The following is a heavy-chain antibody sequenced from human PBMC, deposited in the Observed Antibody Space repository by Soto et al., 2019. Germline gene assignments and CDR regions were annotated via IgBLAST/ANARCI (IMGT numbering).Heavy chain of an antibody. Sequence: QVQLQESGPGLVKPSQTLSLTCTVSGGSISSGGYYWSWIRQHPGKGLEWIGYIYYSGSTYYNPSLKSRDTISVDTSKNQCSPKLSSVTAAYTAVYYCARSPRGFLEWLLYRSAFDIWGQGTMVTVSS. CDR3: ARSPRGFLEWLLYRSAFDI. CDR2: IYYSGST. V-gene: IGHV4-31*03. J-gene: IGHJ3*02. CDR1: GGSISSGGYY. D-gene: IGHD3-3*01.